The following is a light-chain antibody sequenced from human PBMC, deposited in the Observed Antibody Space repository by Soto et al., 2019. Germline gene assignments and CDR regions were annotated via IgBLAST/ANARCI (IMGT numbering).Light chain of an antibody. CDR2: GSN. Sequence: QSVLTQPPSVSGAPGQRVTISCTGSSSNIGAGKDVHWYQQLPGTAPKFLISGSNHRPSGVPDRFSVSKSGASAFLAIAGLRAEDEADYYCAAWDDILNGYVFGGGTKVTVL. CDR3: AAWDDILNGYV. V-gene: IGLV1-40*01. CDR1: SSNIGAGKD. J-gene: IGLJ1*01.